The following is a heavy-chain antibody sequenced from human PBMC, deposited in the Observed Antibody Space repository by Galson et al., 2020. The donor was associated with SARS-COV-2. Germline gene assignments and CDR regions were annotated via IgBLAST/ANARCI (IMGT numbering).Heavy chain of an antibody. CDR2: INPSGGSA. CDR3: ARGRVSGGY. CDR1: GYTLSSYY. J-gene: IGHJ4*02. V-gene: IGHV1-46*03. Sequence: ASVKVSCKASGYTLSSYYMHWVRQAPGQGLEWMGIINPSGGSASYSHKFQGRITMTRDTSTSTVYMELNSLTSDDTAVYYCARGRVSGGYWGQGTLVIFSS. D-gene: IGHD1-26*01.